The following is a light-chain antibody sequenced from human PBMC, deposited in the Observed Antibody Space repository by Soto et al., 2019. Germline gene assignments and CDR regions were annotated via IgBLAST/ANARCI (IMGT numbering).Light chain of an antibody. Sequence: QSALTQPASVSGSPGQSITISCTGTSSDVGGYNYVSWYQQHPGKAPILMIYDVSNRRSGVSNRFSGSKSGNTASLTISGVQAEDEADYYCSSYTSSSTLGVFGTGTKLTVL. CDR3: SSYTSSSTLGV. V-gene: IGLV2-14*01. CDR1: SSDVGGYNY. CDR2: DVS. J-gene: IGLJ1*01.